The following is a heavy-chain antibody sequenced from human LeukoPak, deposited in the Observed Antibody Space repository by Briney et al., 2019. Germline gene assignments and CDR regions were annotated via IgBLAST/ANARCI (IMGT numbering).Heavy chain of an antibody. CDR2: IYPGDSDT. CDR1: GYSFTSYW. CDR3: ARQKPTTDQRDAFDI. Sequence: GESLKISCKGSGYSFTSYWIGWVRQMPGKGLEWMGIIYPGDSDTRYSPSFQGQVTISADKSISTAYLQWSSLKASDTAMYYCARQKPTTDQRDAFDIWGQGTMVTVSS. J-gene: IGHJ3*02. V-gene: IGHV5-51*01. D-gene: IGHD5-12*01.